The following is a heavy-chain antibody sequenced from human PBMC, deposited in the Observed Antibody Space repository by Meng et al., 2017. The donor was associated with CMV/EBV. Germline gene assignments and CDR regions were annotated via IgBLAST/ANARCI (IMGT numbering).Heavy chain of an antibody. Sequence: ASVKVSCKASGYPFTAYYMHWVRQAPGQGLEWMGWINPDSGATNFARNLQGRVTMTRDTSISTAYMELSGLTFDDTAVYYCARGKYYYDSSGYFYWGQGTLVTVSS. D-gene: IGHD3-22*01. V-gene: IGHV1-2*02. CDR3: ARGKYYYDSSGYFY. J-gene: IGHJ4*02. CDR1: GYPFTAYY. CDR2: INPDSGAT.